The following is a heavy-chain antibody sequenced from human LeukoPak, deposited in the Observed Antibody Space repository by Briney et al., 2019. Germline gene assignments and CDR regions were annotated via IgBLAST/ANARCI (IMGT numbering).Heavy chain of an antibody. D-gene: IGHD1-26*01. V-gene: IGHV3-74*01. J-gene: IGHJ4*02. CDR3: ARVNRVGANSDC. CDR2: INSDGSST. CDR1: GFTFSSYW. Sequence: GGSVRLSCAASGFTFSSYWMHWVRQAPGKGLVWVSRINSDGSSTSYADSVKGRFTISRDNAKNTLYLQMSSLRAEDTAVYYCARVNRVGANSDCWGQGTLVSVSS.